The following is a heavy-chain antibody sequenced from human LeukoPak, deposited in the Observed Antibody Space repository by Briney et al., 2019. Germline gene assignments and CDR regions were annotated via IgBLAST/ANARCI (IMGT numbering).Heavy chain of an antibody. V-gene: IGHV3-15*01. J-gene: IGHJ4*02. Sequence: GGSLRLSCAASGFTFSNAWMSWVRQAPGKGLEWVGRIKSKTDGGTTDYAAPVKGRFTISRDDSKNTLYPQMNSLKTEDTAVYYCTTEGGTYYYDSSGYYYFDYWGQGTLVTVSS. CDR1: GFTFSNAW. D-gene: IGHD3-22*01. CDR2: IKSKTDGGTT. CDR3: TTEGGTYYYDSSGYYYFDY.